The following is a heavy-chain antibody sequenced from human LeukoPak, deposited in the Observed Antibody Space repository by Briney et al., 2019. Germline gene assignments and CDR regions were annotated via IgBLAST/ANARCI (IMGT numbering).Heavy chain of an antibody. J-gene: IGHJ4*02. CDR2: ISGCGGST. V-gene: IGHV3-23*01. CDR1: GFTFSNYA. D-gene: IGHD1-26*01. CDR3: AKDRGGNYLFYLDY. Sequence: GVSLRLSCAASGFTFSNYAMTWVRQAPGKGLEGVSGISGCGGSTYYADSVKGRFTISRDNSKNTLYLQMNSLRAEDTAVYYCAKDRGGNYLFYLDYWGQGTLVTVSS.